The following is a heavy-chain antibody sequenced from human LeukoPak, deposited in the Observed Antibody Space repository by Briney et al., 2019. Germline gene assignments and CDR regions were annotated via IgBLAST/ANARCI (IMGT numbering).Heavy chain of an antibody. V-gene: IGHV4-59*08. Sequence: SETLFLTCTVSGGSISSYYWSWIRQPPGEGLEWIAYISDIRSINYNPSLKSRVTISLDTSKNQFSLKLSSVTAADTAVYYCAGHHTRNTVDFWGQGTLVTVSS. J-gene: IGHJ4*02. D-gene: IGHD2/OR15-2a*01. CDR2: ISDIRSI. CDR1: GGSISSYY. CDR3: AGHHTRNTVDF.